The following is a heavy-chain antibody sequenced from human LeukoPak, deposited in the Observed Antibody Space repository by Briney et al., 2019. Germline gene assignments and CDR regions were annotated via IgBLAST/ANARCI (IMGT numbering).Heavy chain of an antibody. D-gene: IGHD3-22*01. Sequence: ASVKVSCKASGYTFTSYYMHWVRQAPGQGLEWMGIINPSGGSTSYAQKFQGRVTMTRDTSISTAYMELSRLRSDDTAVYYCARDAPLTYYYDSSGYYYEDYWGQGTLVTVSS. CDR1: GYTFTSYY. V-gene: IGHV1-46*01. CDR3: ARDAPLTYYYDSSGYYYEDY. CDR2: INPSGGST. J-gene: IGHJ4*02.